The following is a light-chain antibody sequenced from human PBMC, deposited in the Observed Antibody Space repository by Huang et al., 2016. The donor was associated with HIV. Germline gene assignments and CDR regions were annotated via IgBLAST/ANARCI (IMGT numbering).Light chain of an antibody. J-gene: IGKJ2*01. CDR1: QSVSSTF. Sequence: EIVLTQSPGTLSLSPGERATLSCRASQSVSSTFLAWYQQKPGQAPRLLIYGAANRATGIPDRFSCSGSGTDFTLTISRLEPEDFAVYHCQQYDSSPMYTFGQGTKLEIK. CDR3: QQYDSSPMYT. V-gene: IGKV3-20*01. CDR2: GAA.